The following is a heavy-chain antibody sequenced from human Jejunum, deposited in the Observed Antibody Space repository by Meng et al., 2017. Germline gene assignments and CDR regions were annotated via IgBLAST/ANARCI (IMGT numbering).Heavy chain of an antibody. J-gene: IGHJ4*02. CDR1: EFTFKNYE. Sequence: GESLKISCEGSEFTFKNYEMTWVRQAPGKGLEWVSCISVGGSFITYADSVKGRFTISRDTAKNSLFLQMNSLRAEDTAIYYCASVRYGGYHRWGQGTLVTVSS. CDR2: ISVGGSFI. D-gene: IGHD5-12*01. V-gene: IGHV3-48*03. CDR3: ASVRYGGYHR.